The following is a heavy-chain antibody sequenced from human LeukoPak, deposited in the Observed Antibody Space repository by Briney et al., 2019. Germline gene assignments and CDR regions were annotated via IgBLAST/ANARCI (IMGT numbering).Heavy chain of an antibody. CDR3: ARKVEAAAGTIYYYYYMDV. CDR1: GGSISSYY. D-gene: IGHD6-13*01. V-gene: IGHV4-59*01. J-gene: IGHJ6*03. Sequence: SETLSLTCTVSGGSISSYYWSWIRQPPGKELEWIGYIYYSGSTNYNPSLKSRVTISVDTSKNQFSLKLSSVTAADTAVYYCARKVEAAAGTIYYYYYMDVWGKGTTVTVSS. CDR2: IYYSGST.